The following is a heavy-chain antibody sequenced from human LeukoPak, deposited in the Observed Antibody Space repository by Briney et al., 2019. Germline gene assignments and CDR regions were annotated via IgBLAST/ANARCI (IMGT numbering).Heavy chain of an antibody. D-gene: IGHD5-18*01. J-gene: IGHJ5*02. Sequence: SETLSLTCTVSGGSISRYYWSWIRQPPGKGLEWIGYKDYSGSTNYNPSLKSRVTISVDTSKNQFSLKLSSVTAADTAVYYCARGRPLWSRSLGWFDPWGQGTLVTVSS. CDR2: KDYSGST. V-gene: IGHV4-59*12. CDR1: GGSISRYY. CDR3: ARGRPLWSRSLGWFDP.